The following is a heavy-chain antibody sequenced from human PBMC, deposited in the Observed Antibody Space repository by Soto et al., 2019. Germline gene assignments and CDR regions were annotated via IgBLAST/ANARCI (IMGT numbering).Heavy chain of an antibody. CDR1: GGSFSGYY. Sequence: SETLSLTCAVYGGSFSGYYWSWIRQPPGKGLEWIGEINHSGSTNYNPSLKSRVTISVDTSKNQLSLKLSSVTAADTAVYYCAGYCSGGSCLSFDYWGQGTLVTVSS. J-gene: IGHJ4*02. D-gene: IGHD2-15*01. CDR2: INHSGST. CDR3: AGYCSGGSCLSFDY. V-gene: IGHV4-34*01.